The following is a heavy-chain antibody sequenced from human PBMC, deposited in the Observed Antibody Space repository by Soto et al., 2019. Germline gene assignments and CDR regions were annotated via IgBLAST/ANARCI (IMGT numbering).Heavy chain of an antibody. CDR1: GGTFSSYA. Sequence: SVKVSCKASGGTFSSYAISWVRQAPGQGLEWMGGIIPIFGTANYAQKFQGRVTITADESTSTAYMELSSLRSEDTAVYYCARDKDSSGFGKHFDYWGQGTLVTVSS. CDR2: IIPIFGTA. D-gene: IGHD6-19*01. V-gene: IGHV1-69*13. J-gene: IGHJ4*02. CDR3: ARDKDSSGFGKHFDY.